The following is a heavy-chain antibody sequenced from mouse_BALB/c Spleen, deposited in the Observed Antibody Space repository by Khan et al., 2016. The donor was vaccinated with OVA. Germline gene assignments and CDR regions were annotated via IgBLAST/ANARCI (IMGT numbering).Heavy chain of an antibody. J-gene: IGHJ4*01. D-gene: IGHD2-10*01. CDR3: ARPPYFSYTLDY. Sequence: QIQLVQSGPELKKPGETVKISCKASGYTFTNYGMNWVKQSPGKASKWMGWINTYTGEPTYADDFKGRFAFSLETSATTAYLQINNLKNEDTATYFCARPPYFSYTLDYWGQGTSVTVSS. V-gene: IGHV9-3-1*01. CDR2: INTYTGEP. CDR1: GYTFTNYG.